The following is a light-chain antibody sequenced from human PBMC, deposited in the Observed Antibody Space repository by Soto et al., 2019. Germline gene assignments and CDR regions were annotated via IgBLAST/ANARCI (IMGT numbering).Light chain of an antibody. J-gene: IGKJ1*01. Sequence: EIVMTQSPGTLSLSPWERATRSCRASQSVSSRLAWYQQKPGQAPRLLISGASSRATGIPDRFSGSGSGTDFTLTISRLEPEDFAVYYCQQYGSSGTFGQGTKVDIK. CDR2: GAS. CDR1: QSVSSR. V-gene: IGKV3-20*01. CDR3: QQYGSSGT.